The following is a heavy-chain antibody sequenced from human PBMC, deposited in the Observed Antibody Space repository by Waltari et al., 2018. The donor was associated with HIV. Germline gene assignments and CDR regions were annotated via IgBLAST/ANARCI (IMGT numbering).Heavy chain of an antibody. V-gene: IGHV4-59*08. D-gene: IGHD3-10*01. Sequence: QLPLQESGPGLAKPSETLSLTCTVSGGPVTNYYWRWIRQPPGKGLEWIGYLYHSGSTNYNPPLKSRVTTSVDTSKNRFSLNLTSVTAADTAVYYCARHSGSMGGAFDVWGQGTMVTVSS. CDR1: GGPVTNYY. CDR2: LYHSGST. CDR3: ARHSGSMGGAFDV. J-gene: IGHJ3*01.